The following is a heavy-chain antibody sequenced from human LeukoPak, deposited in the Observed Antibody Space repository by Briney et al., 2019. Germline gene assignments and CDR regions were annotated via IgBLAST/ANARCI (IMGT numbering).Heavy chain of an antibody. D-gene: IGHD6-13*01. CDR3: ARERSSWYLGY. CDR1: GFTFSNYA. CDR2: IRYDGSHK. J-gene: IGHJ4*02. V-gene: IGHV3-30*02. Sequence: PGGSLRLSCAASGFTFSNYAMHWVRQAPGKGLEWVAFIRYDGSHKYYADSVKGRFTISRDNSKNTLYLQMNSLRAEDTAVYYCARERSSWYLGYWGQGTLVTVSS.